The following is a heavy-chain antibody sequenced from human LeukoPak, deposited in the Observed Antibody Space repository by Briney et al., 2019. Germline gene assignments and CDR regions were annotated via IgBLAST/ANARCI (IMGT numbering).Heavy chain of an antibody. CDR3: ASIFCSGGSCPRGYFQH. J-gene: IGHJ1*01. CDR1: GFTFDDYA. V-gene: IGHV3-9*01. Sequence: SLRLSCAASGFTFDDYAMHWVRQAPGKGLEWVSGISWNSGSIGYADSVKGRFTISRDNAKNSLYLQMNSLRAEDTAVYYCASIFCSGGSCPRGYFQHWGQGTLVTVSS. CDR2: ISWNSGSI. D-gene: IGHD2-15*01.